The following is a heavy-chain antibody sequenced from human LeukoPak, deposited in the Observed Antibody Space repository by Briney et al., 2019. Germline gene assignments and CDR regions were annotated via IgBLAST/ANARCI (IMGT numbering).Heavy chain of an antibody. CDR1: GYAFTSYG. CDR2: ISGYNGKT. D-gene: IGHD4-17*01. CDR3: ARDDYGDYVSYFQH. Sequence: ASVKVSCKASGYAFTSYGISWVRQAPGQGPEWMGWISGYNGKTNYAQKFQGRFTMTTDTSTSTGYMELRSLRSDDTAVYYCARDDYGDYVSYFQHWGQGTLVIASS. V-gene: IGHV1-18*01. J-gene: IGHJ1*01.